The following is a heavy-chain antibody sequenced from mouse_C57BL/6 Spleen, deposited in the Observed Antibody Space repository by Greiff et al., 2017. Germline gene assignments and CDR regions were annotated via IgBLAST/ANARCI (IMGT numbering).Heavy chain of an antibody. CDR3: ARRGFATVVGYAMDY. J-gene: IGHJ4*01. CDR2: IDPSDRYT. CDR1: GYTFTSYW. V-gene: IGHV1-50*01. Sequence: QVQLQQPGAELVKPGASVKLSCKASGYTFTSYWMQWVKQRPGQGLEWIGEIDPSDRYTNYNQKFKGKATLTVDTSSSTAYMQLSSLTSEDSAVYYCARRGFATVVGYAMDYWGQGTSVTVSS. D-gene: IGHD1-1*01.